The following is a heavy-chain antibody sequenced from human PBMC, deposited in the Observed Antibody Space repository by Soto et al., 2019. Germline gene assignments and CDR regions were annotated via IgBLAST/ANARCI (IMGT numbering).Heavy chain of an antibody. CDR1: GGSFSGYS. J-gene: IGHJ4*02. Sequence: SETLSLTCAVYGGSFSGYSWSWIRQPPGKGLEWIGEINHSGSTNYNPSLKSRVTISVDTSKSQFSLKLSSVTAADTAVYYCARGYEYSSSSCFDYWGQGTLVTGSS. CDR2: INHSGST. D-gene: IGHD6-6*01. V-gene: IGHV4-34*01. CDR3: ARGYEYSSSSCFDY.